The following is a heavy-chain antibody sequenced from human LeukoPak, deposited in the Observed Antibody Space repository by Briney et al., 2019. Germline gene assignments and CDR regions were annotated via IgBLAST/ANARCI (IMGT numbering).Heavy chain of an antibody. CDR1: GGSISSNNW. CDR2: IYHSGSP. CDR3: ARGPAAIPGYGSGSLDY. Sequence: SETLSLTCAVSGGSISSNNWWGWVRQPPGKGLEWIGEIYHSGSPNYNPSLKSRVTISVDKSRNHFSLNLSSVTAADTAVYYCARGPAAIPGYGSGSLDYWGQGTLVTVSS. D-gene: IGHD3-10*01. V-gene: IGHV4-4*02. J-gene: IGHJ4*02.